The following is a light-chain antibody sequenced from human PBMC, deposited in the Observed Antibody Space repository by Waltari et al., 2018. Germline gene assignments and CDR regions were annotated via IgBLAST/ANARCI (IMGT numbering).Light chain of an antibody. CDR2: ADR. V-gene: IGLV3-21*02. CDR1: NIGRGL. CDR3: QVWDISSDHPL. J-gene: IGLJ2*01. Sequence: SYDLTQPPSVSVSPGQTARITCGGDNIGRGLVNWYQQKPPQAPVPVIYADRERPSGIPESFSGSKSQNTATLTISGVEAGDEADYYCQVWDISSDHPLFGGGTRLTVL.